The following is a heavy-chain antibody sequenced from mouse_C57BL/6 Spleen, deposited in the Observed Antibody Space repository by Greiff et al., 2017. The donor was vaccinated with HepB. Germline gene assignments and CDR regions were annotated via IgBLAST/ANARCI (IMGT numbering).Heavy chain of an antibody. V-gene: IGHV7-3*01. Sequence: EVKLVESGGGLVQPGGSLSLSCAASGFTFTDYYMSWVRQPPGKALEWLGFIRNKANGYTTEYSASVKGRFTISRDNSQSILYLQMNALRAEDSATYYCARYDRTGYFDYWGQGTTLTVSS. CDR3: ARYDRTGYFDY. J-gene: IGHJ2*01. D-gene: IGHD4-1*01. CDR1: GFTFTDYY. CDR2: IRNKANGYTT.